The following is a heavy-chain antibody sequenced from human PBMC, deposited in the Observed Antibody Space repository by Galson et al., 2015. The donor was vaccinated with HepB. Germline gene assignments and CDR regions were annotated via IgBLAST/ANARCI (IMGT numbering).Heavy chain of an antibody. CDR1: GDSIGTGGHY. CDR2: IQYSSTT. V-gene: IGHV4-31*03. Sequence: TLSLTCTVSGDSIGTGGHYWSWIRQHPRKGLEWIGYIQYSSTTFYNPSLKGRATISEDTSMNQFSLKLSSVTAADTAVYYCARGYTWHHGRFDYWGQGSLVTVSP. J-gene: IGHJ4*02. CDR3: ARGYTWHHGRFDY. D-gene: IGHD5-12*01.